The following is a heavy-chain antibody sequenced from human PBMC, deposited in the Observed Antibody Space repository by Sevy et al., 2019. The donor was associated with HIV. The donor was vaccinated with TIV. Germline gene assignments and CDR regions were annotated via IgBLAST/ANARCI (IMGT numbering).Heavy chain of an antibody. J-gene: IGHJ6*02. D-gene: IGHD3-10*01. CDR2: IYSGGST. CDR3: ARDYGSGSPQKYYYYGMDV. CDR1: GFTVSSNY. Sequence: GGSLRLTCAASGFTVSSNYMSWVRQAPGKGLEWVSVIYSGGSTYYADSVKGRFTISRDNSKNTLYLQMTSLRAEDTAVYYCARDYGSGSPQKYYYYGMDVWGQGTTVTVSS. V-gene: IGHV3-53*01.